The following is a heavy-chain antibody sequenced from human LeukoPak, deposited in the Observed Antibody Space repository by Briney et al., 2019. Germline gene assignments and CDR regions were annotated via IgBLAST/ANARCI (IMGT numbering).Heavy chain of an antibody. Sequence: SGGSLRLSCAASGFTFSSYAMHWVRQAPGKALEWVAVISYDGSNKYCADSVKGRFTISRDNSKNTLYLQMNSLRAEDTAVYYCARVALMYSSSPLDYWGQGTLVTVSS. CDR1: GFTFSSYA. J-gene: IGHJ4*02. D-gene: IGHD6-6*01. CDR2: ISYDGSNK. CDR3: ARVALMYSSSPLDY. V-gene: IGHV3-30-3*01.